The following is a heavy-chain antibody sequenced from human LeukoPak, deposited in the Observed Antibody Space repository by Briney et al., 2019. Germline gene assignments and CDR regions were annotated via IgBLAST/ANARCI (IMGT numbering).Heavy chain of an antibody. CDR3: ANLNLYGGYDGGWFDP. J-gene: IGHJ5*02. D-gene: IGHD5-12*01. CDR1: GGSISSGGYY. V-gene: IGHV4-30-2*01. Sequence: SQTLSLTCTVSGGSISSGGYYWSWIRQPPGKGLEWIGDIYHSGSTYYNPSLKSRVTISVDRSKNQFSLKLSSVTAADTAVYYCANLNLYGGYDGGWFDPWGQGTLVTVSS. CDR2: IYHSGST.